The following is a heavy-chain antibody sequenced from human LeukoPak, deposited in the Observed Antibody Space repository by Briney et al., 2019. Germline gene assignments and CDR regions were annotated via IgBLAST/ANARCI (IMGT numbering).Heavy chain of an antibody. CDR3: ARMPYDSSGYSMY. V-gene: IGHV1-18*01. CDR1: GYTFTRYG. Sequence: VASVKVSCKASGYTFTRYGISWVRQAPGQGLEWMGWISAYNGNTNYAQKLQGRVTMTTDTSTNTVYMELRGLRSDDTAVYYCARMPYDSSGYSMYWGQGTLVTVSS. J-gene: IGHJ4*02. D-gene: IGHD3-22*01. CDR2: ISAYNGNT.